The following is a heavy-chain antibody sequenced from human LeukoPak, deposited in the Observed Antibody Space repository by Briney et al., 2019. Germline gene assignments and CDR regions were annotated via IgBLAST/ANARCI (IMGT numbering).Heavy chain of an antibody. V-gene: IGHV3-74*01. Sequence: GGSLRLSCAASGFSFSGHWMHWARQLPGKGLVWVSRISPTGSTTSYADSVKGRFTVSRDNARNTVYLQMNSLRAEDTAVYYCATDDKYAPSSWGQGTLVTVSS. D-gene: IGHD2-2*01. J-gene: IGHJ5*02. CDR3: ATDDKYAPSS. CDR1: GFSFSGHW. CDR2: ISPTGSTT.